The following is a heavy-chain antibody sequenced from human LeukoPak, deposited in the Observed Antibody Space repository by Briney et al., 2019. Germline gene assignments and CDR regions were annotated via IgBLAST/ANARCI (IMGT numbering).Heavy chain of an antibody. D-gene: IGHD4-23*01. V-gene: IGHV3-23*01. Sequence: PGGSLRLSCAASGFTFSSYAMSWVRQAPGKGLEWVSAISGSGGSTYYADSVKGRFTISRDNSKNTLYLQMNSLRAEDTAVYYCATGGGPYGGTSFDSWGQGTLVTVSS. CDR2: ISGSGGST. CDR1: GFTFSSYA. CDR3: ATGGGPYGGTSFDS. J-gene: IGHJ4*02.